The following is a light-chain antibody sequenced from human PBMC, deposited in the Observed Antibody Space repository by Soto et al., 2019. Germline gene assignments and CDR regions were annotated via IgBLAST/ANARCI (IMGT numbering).Light chain of an antibody. Sequence: DIQMTQFPSTLSASIGDRVTITCRASQTISSSLAWYQQKPGKAPKLPIYKASNLETGVPSRFSGSGSGTEFALTISSLQPDDFATYYCQQYIRYSPYTFGQGTRLEIK. CDR2: KAS. J-gene: IGKJ2*01. CDR1: QTISSS. CDR3: QQYIRYSPYT. V-gene: IGKV1-5*03.